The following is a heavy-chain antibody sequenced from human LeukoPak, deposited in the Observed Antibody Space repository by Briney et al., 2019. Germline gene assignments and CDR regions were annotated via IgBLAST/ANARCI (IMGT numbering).Heavy chain of an antibody. CDR3: ARGPSSNWSGLDF. CDR2: ISPTGSTT. CDR1: GFSFSGHW. Sequence: GGSLRLSCAASGFSFSGHWMHWARHLPGKGLVWVSRISPTGSTTSYADSVKGRFTVSRDNAKNTLYLQVNNLRAEDTAVYYCARGPSSNWSGLDFWGQGTLLTVSS. D-gene: IGHD6-13*01. J-gene: IGHJ4*02. V-gene: IGHV3-74*01.